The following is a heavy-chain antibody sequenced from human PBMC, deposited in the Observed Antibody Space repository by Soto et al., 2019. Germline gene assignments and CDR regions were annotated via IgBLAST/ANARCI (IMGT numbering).Heavy chain of an antibody. CDR3: SRDQGYYYYRMDV. Sequence: EVQLVESGGGLVQPGGSLRLSCAASGITFSSYGMNWVRQAPGKGLEWVSYISSSGTIIYYADSVTGRFTISRDNAKNSLSLQMNSLTDEDTAASYCSRDQGYYYYRMDVWGQGTTVTV. CDR1: GITFSSYG. J-gene: IGHJ6*02. D-gene: IGHD3-10*01. V-gene: IGHV3-48*02. CDR2: ISSSGTII.